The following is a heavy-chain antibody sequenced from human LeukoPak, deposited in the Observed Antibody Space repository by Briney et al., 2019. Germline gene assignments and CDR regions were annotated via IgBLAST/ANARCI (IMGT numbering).Heavy chain of an antibody. CDR2: IFYSGST. D-gene: IGHD3-22*01. J-gene: IGHJ5*02. Sequence: PSETLSLTCIVSGGSISNYYWSWIRQPPGKGLEWIGYIFYSGSTDYNPPLKSRVTISIDTSKNQFSLKLSSVTAADTAVYYCARGPRGTMISFDPWGQGTLVTVSS. V-gene: IGHV4-59*01. CDR1: GGSISNYY. CDR3: ARGPRGTMISFDP.